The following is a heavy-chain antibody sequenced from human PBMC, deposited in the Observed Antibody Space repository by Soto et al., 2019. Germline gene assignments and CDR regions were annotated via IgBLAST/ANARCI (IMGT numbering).Heavy chain of an antibody. CDR2: INPNSGGT. D-gene: IGHD3-10*01. Sequence: ASVKDSCKASGYTFTGYYMHWVRQAPGQGLEWMGWINPNSGGTNYAQKFQGRVTMTRDTSISTAYMELSRLRSDDTAVYYCARAVGTMVRGAALYWGQGTLVTVSS. CDR3: ARAVGTMVRGAALY. CDR1: GYTFTGYY. V-gene: IGHV1-2*02. J-gene: IGHJ4*02.